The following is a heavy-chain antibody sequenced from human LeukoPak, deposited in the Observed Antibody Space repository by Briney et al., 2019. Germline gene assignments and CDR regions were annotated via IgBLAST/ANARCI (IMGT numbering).Heavy chain of an antibody. D-gene: IGHD1-7*01. CDR2: IYYSGIT. J-gene: IGHJ4*02. CDR3: ARHQYRLELYYFDY. V-gene: IGHV4-39*01. Sequence: SETPSLTCTVSSGSISSNTHYWGWIRQPPGKGLEWIGSIYYSGITYYNPSLKSRVTISVDTSKNQFSLKLSSVTAADTAVYYCARHQYRLELYYFDYWGQGTLVTVSS. CDR1: SGSISSNTHY.